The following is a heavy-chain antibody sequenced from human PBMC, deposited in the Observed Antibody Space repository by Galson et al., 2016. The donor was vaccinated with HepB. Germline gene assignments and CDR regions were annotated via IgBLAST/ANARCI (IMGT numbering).Heavy chain of an antibody. J-gene: IGHJ5*01. CDR1: GVPISSYY. V-gene: IGHV4-59*01. CDR3: ARASHHFDSGSGEEDWFDS. D-gene: IGHD3-16*01. CDR2: GHPTRGT. Sequence: TLSLPCTVSGVPISSYYWSWIPQPPGTGLGWDGHGHPTRGTHYNSTLRRRLTILVDTPKNQISLKLSSVNAADTAIYYCARASHHFDSGSGEEDWFDSWGQGTRVIVSS.